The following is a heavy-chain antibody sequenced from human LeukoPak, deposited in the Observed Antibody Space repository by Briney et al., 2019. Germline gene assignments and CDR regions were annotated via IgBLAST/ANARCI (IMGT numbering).Heavy chain of an antibody. CDR3: ARDQDSSGWYYAFDI. Sequence: GGSLRLSCAASGFTFSSYWMSWVRQAPGKGLEWVANIKQDGSEKHYVDSVKGRFTISRDNAKNSLYLQMNSLRAEDTAVYYCARDQDSSGWYYAFDIWGQGTMVTVSS. V-gene: IGHV3-7*01. CDR1: GFTFSSYW. J-gene: IGHJ3*02. CDR2: IKQDGSEK. D-gene: IGHD6-19*01.